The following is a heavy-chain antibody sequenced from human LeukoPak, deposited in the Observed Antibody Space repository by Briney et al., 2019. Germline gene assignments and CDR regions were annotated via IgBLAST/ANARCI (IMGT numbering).Heavy chain of an antibody. CDR3: ARDRCSSTSCYGNWFDP. D-gene: IGHD2-2*01. J-gene: IGHJ5*02. CDR1: GGSFSGYY. Sequence: SETPSLTCAVYGGSFSGYYWSWIRQPPGKGLEWIGEINHSGSTNYNPSLKSRVTISVDTSKNQFSLKLSSVTAADTAVYYCARDRCSSTSCYGNWFDPWGQGTLVTVSS. CDR2: INHSGST. V-gene: IGHV4-34*01.